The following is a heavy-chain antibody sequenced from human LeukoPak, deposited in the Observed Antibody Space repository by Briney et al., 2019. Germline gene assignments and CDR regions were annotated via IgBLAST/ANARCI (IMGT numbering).Heavy chain of an antibody. V-gene: IGHV4-38-2*02. CDR3: AREVVGATKEDNFDY. Sequence: ETLSLTCTVSGYSISSGYYWGWIRQPPGKGLEWIGSIYHSGSTYYNPSLKSRVTISVDTSKNQFSLKLSSVTAADTAVYYCAREVVGATKEDNFDYWGQGTLVTVSS. CDR1: GYSISSGYY. J-gene: IGHJ4*02. CDR2: IYHSGST. D-gene: IGHD1-26*01.